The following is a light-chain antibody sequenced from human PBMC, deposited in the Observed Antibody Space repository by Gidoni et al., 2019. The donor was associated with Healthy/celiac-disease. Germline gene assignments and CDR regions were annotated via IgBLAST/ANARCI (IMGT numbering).Light chain of an antibody. CDR1: QSFLYSSNNKNY. CDR2: WAS. Sequence: DIVMTQSPDSLAVSLGERAPINCKSSQSFLYSSNNKNYLACYQQKPGQPPKLLIYWASTRESGVPDRFSGSGSGTDFTLTISSLQAEDVAVYYCQQYYSTHWTFGQGTKVEIK. CDR3: QQYYSTHWT. J-gene: IGKJ1*01. V-gene: IGKV4-1*01.